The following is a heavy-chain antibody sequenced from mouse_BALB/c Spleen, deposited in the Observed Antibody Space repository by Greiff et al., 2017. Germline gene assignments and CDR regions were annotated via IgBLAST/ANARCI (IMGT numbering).Heavy chain of an antibody. CDR3: ARGSYGYEGWAMDD. Sequence: DVKLVESGPGLVKPSQSLSLTCTVTGYSITSDYAWTWIRQFPGNQLEWMGYISYSGSTSYNPSLKSRISITRDTSKNQVFLQLHSVTTEDTATEYCARGSYGYEGWAMDDWGQGTAVTVSS. V-gene: IGHV3-2*02. D-gene: IGHD1-2*01. J-gene: IGHJ4*01. CDR1: GYSITSDYA. CDR2: ISYSGST.